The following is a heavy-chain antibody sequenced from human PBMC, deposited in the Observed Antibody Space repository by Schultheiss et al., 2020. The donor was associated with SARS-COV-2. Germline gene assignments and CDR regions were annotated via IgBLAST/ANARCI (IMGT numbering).Heavy chain of an antibody. CDR3: ARDYGGRGYGDYGRSNVYYYYGMDV. CDR2: ISYDGSNK. V-gene: IGHV3-30*03. D-gene: IGHD4-17*01. CDR1: GFTFSSYG. J-gene: IGHJ6*02. Sequence: GGSLRLSCAASGFTFSSYGMHWVRQAPGKGLEWVAVISYDGSNKYYADSVKGRFTISRDNSKNTLYLQMNSLRAEDTAVYYCARDYGGRGYGDYGRSNVYYYYGMDVWGQGTTVTVSS.